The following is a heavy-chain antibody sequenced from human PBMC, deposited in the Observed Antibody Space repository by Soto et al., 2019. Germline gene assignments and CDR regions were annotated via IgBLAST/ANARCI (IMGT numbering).Heavy chain of an antibody. CDR2: IYWDDDK. Sequence: PTVGNPPQTLTLTCTVCGCSLSTSGVGVGWIRQPPGKALEWLALIYWDDDKRYSPSLKSRLTITKDPSKNQVVLTMTNMDPVDTATYYCAHRDIQLGGADFDYWGQGTLVTVSS. D-gene: IGHD5-18*01. CDR1: GCSLSTSGVG. J-gene: IGHJ4*02. CDR3: AHRDIQLGGADFDY. V-gene: IGHV2-5*02.